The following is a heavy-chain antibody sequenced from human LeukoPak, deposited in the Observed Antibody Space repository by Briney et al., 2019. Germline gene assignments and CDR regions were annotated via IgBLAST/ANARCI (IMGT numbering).Heavy chain of an antibody. D-gene: IGHD6-19*01. CDR1: GFTFSHYA. J-gene: IGHJ4*02. V-gene: IGHV3-23*01. Sequence: GGSLRLSCAPSGFTFSHYAIIWVGQGPGKGLEWVSAIRPDGDRTYYTDSVRGRFTISRDNSRDTVYLQVNSLSIEDTAVYYCAREHSATRGWYTVDYWGQGTLVTVSS. CDR2: IRPDGDRT. CDR3: AREHSATRGWYTVDY.